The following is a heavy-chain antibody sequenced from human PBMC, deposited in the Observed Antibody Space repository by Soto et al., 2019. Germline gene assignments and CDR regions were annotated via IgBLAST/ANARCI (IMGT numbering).Heavy chain of an antibody. CDR1: GFTFSSYS. V-gene: IGHV3-48*02. CDR2: ISSSSSTI. D-gene: IGHD5-12*01. Sequence: PAGSLRLACAASGFTFSSYSVNWVRQAPGKGQEWVSYISSSSSTIYYADSVKGRFTISRDNAKNSLYLQMNSLRDEDTVVYYCARDPDIVARFASGYWGQGTLVTVSS. CDR3: ARDPDIVARFASGY. J-gene: IGHJ4*02.